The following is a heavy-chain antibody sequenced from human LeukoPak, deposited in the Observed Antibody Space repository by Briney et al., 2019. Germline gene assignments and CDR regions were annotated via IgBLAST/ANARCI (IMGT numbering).Heavy chain of an antibody. D-gene: IGHD2-2*01. V-gene: IGHV3-7*01. CDR3: ARRPLAVQLLKINGFDI. CDR2: IKQDGSEK. Sequence: GGSLRLSCAASGFTFSSYWMSWVRQAPGKGLEWVANIKQDGSEKYYVDSVKGRFTISRDNAKNSLYLQMNSLRAEDTAVYYCARRPLAVQLLKINGFDIWGQGTMVTVSS. J-gene: IGHJ3*02. CDR1: GFTFSSYW.